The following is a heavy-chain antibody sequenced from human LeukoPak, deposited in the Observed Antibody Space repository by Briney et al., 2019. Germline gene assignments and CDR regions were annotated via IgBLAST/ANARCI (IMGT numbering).Heavy chain of an antibody. V-gene: IGHV3-30*02. CDR1: GFTFSSYG. CDR2: IRYDGSNK. Sequence: TGGSLRLSCAASGFTFSSYGVHWVRQAPGKGLEWVAFIRYDGSNKYYADSVKGRFTISRDNSKNTLYLQMNSLRAEDTAVYYCANYYYDSSGYYYGTDYWGQGTLVTVSS. CDR3: ANYYYDSSGYYYGTDY. J-gene: IGHJ4*02. D-gene: IGHD3-22*01.